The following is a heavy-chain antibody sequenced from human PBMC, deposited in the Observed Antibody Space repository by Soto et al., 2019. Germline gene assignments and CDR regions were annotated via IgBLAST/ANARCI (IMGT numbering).Heavy chain of an antibody. CDR2: INAGNGNT. CDR1: GYTFTSYA. Sequence: ASVKVSCKASGYTFTSYAMHWVRQAPGQRLEWMGWINAGNGNTKYSQKFQGRVNITRDTSASTAYMELSSLRSEDTAVYYCARRGWSKTLDAFDIWGQGTMVTVSS. V-gene: IGHV1-3*01. CDR3: ARRGWSKTLDAFDI. D-gene: IGHD6-19*01. J-gene: IGHJ3*02.